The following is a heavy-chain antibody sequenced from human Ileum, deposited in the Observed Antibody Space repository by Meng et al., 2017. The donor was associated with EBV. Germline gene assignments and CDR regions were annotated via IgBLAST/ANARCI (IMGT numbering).Heavy chain of an antibody. Sequence: VPKMVKPPPAPTPPLTFSGFYLSTSGVGVGWLRQNPGKALEWLALIYWDDDKRYSPSLKSRLTITKDTSKNQVVLTMTNMDPVDTATYYCAHVAAADSVEDYWGQGTLVTVSS. CDR2: IYWDDDK. V-gene: IGHV2-5*02. J-gene: IGHJ4*02. CDR1: GFYLSTSGVG. CDR3: AHVAAADSVEDY. D-gene: IGHD6-13*01.